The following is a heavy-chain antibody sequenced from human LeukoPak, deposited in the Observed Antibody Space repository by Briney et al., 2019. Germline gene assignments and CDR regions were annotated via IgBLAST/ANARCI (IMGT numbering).Heavy chain of an antibody. J-gene: IGHJ6*02. CDR3: ARGRGGYYYYGMDV. V-gene: IGHV3-48*03. CDR1: GFTFSSYE. Sequence: PGRSLRLSCAASGFTFSSYEMNWVRQAPGKGLEWVSYISSSGSTIYYADSVKGRFTISRDNAKYSLYLQMNSLRAEDTAVYYCARGRGGYYYYGMDVWGQGTTVTVSS. CDR2: ISSSGSTI. D-gene: IGHD2-15*01.